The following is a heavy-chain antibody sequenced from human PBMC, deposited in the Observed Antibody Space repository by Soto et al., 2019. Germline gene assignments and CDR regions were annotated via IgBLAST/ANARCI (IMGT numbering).Heavy chain of an antibody. J-gene: IGHJ6*02. CDR2: IKSKTDGGTT. D-gene: IGHD3-3*01. V-gene: IGHV3-15*01. Sequence: PGGSLRLSCAASGFTFSNAWMSWVRQAPGKGLEWVGRIKSKTDGGTTDYAAPVKGRFTISRDDSKNTLYLQMNSLKTEDTAVYYCTTDFGVVIIGYYGMDVWGQRTTVTVSS. CDR3: TTDFGVVIIGYYGMDV. CDR1: GFTFSNAW.